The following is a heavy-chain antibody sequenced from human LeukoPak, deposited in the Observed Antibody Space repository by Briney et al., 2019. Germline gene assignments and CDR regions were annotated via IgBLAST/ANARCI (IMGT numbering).Heavy chain of an antibody. Sequence: PGGSLSLSCAASGFIFSSYSMSWVRQAPGKGLEWVSVITGSGGNTYYADSVKGRFTISKDNSKNTVYLQMSSLRVDDTAVYYCAKAASSSWPSYYYGMDVWGQGTTVTVSS. CDR1: GFIFSSYS. CDR2: ITGSGGNT. J-gene: IGHJ6*02. CDR3: AKAASSSWPSYYYGMDV. D-gene: IGHD6-13*01. V-gene: IGHV3-23*01.